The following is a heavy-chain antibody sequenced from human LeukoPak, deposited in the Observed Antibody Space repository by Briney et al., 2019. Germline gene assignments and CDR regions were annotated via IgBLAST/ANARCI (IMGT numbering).Heavy chain of an antibody. CDR3: ARKGYCSGGSCYSVLYWFDP. D-gene: IGHD2-15*01. Sequence: SSETLSLTCAVYGGSFSGYYWSWIRQPPGKGLEWIGELNHSGSTNYNPSLKSRVTISVDTSKNQFSLKLSSVTAADTAVYYCARKGYCSGGSCYSVLYWFDPWGQGTLVTVSS. CDR2: LNHSGST. J-gene: IGHJ5*02. CDR1: GGSFSGYY. V-gene: IGHV4-34*01.